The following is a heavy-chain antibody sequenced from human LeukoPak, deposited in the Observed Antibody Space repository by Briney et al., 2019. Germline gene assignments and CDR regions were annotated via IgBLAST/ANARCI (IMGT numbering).Heavy chain of an antibody. CDR2: IIPIRSIA. D-gene: IGHD3-10*01. CDR1: GGTFSSNA. V-gene: IGHV1-69*04. Sequence: SVKVSCNSSGGTFSSNAVSWGRQAPGQGFEWMGSIIPIRSIANYAHKFQSRVTINADKSTSTAYMELRSLRSEDTAVYYCAREADYGSGNYYDYPIWFDPWDQGTLVTVSS. CDR3: AREADYGSGNYYDYPIWFDP. J-gene: IGHJ5*02.